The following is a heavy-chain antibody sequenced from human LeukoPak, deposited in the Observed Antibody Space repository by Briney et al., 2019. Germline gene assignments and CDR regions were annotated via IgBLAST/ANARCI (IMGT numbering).Heavy chain of an antibody. Sequence: SETPSLTCTVAGGSISSNYWSWIRQPPGKGLEWIGYIHNSGSTNYNPSLKSRVTISVDTSKQQFSLKLSSVTAADTAVYYCARCRSYDSSGYCDAVDIWGQGTMVTVSS. D-gene: IGHD3-22*01. V-gene: IGHV4-59*01. CDR2: IHNSGST. CDR3: ARCRSYDSSGYCDAVDI. J-gene: IGHJ3*02. CDR1: GGSISSNY.